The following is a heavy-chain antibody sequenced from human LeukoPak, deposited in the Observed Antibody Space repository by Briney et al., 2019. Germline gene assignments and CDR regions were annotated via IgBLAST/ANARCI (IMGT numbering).Heavy chain of an antibody. CDR2: IYYSGNT. V-gene: IGHV4-59*08. CDR1: GGSISSYY. J-gene: IGHJ4*02. Sequence: KTSEALSLTCTVSGGSISSYYWSWIRQPPGKGLEWIGYIYYSGNTDSNPSLKSRVTISVDTSKNQFSLKLSSVTAADTAVDYCARTYCSGGSCHFDYWGQGTLVTVSS. CDR3: ARTYCSGGSCHFDY. D-gene: IGHD2-15*01.